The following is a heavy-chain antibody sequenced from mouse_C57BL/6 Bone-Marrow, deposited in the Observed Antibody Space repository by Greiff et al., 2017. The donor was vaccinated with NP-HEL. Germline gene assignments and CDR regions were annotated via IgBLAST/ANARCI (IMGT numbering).Heavy chain of an antibody. V-gene: IGHV1-4*01. J-gene: IGHJ2*01. Sequence: QVHVKQSGAELARPGASVKMSCKASGYTFTSYTMHWVKQRPGQGLEWIGYINPSSGYTKYNQKFKDKATLTADKSSSTAYMQLSSLTSEDSAVYYCARYRYPYYFDYWGQGTTLTVSS. CDR2: INPSSGYT. CDR1: GYTFTSYT. CDR3: ARYRYPYYFDY. D-gene: IGHD1-1*01.